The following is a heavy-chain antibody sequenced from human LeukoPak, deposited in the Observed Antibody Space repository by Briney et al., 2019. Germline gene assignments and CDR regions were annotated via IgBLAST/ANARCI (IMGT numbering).Heavy chain of an antibody. Sequence: GGSLRLSCAASGFTVSSNHMTWVRQAPGKGLEWVSLIYSGASTYYADSVKGRFTISRDNPKNTLYLQMNSLRAEDTAVYYCAREHYNYYDNSGSIDYWGQGTLVTVSS. CDR3: AREHYNYYDNSGSIDY. V-gene: IGHV3-53*01. D-gene: IGHD3-22*01. CDR2: IYSGAST. CDR1: GFTVSSNH. J-gene: IGHJ4*02.